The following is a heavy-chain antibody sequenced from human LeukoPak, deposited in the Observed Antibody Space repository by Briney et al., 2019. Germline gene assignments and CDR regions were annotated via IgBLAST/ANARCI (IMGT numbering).Heavy chain of an antibody. CDR3: TTDQEWFGELLDY. Sequence: GGSLRLSCAASGFTFSNAWMSWVRQAPGKGLEWVGRIKSKTDGGTTDYAAPVKGRFTISRDDSKNTLYLQMNSLKTVDTAVYYCTTDQEWFGELLDYWGQGTLVTVSS. V-gene: IGHV3-15*01. J-gene: IGHJ4*02. CDR1: GFTFSNAW. CDR2: IKSKTDGGTT. D-gene: IGHD3-10*01.